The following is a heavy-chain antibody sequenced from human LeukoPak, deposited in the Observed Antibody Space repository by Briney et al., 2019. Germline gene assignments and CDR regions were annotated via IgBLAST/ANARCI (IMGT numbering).Heavy chain of an antibody. Sequence: GGSLRLSCAASGFTFSSYWMSWVRQAPGKGLEWVANIKQDGSEKYYVDSVKGRFTISRDNAKNSLYLQMNSLRAEDTAGYYCARDRYSSGWSDYMDVWGKGTTVTVSS. V-gene: IGHV3-7*01. D-gene: IGHD6-19*01. CDR3: ARDRYSSGWSDYMDV. CDR2: IKQDGSEK. J-gene: IGHJ6*03. CDR1: GFTFSSYW.